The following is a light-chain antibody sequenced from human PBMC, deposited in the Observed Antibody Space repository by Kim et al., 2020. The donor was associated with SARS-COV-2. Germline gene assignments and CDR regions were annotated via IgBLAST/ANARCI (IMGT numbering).Light chain of an antibody. J-gene: IGKJ2*03. V-gene: IGKV3-15*01. Sequence: SPGEGAALACRASQSVSSNLAWYQQKPGQAPRLLIYGASTRATGIPARFRGSGSGTEFTLTISSLQSEDFAVYYCQQYNNWPLPPSFGQGTKLEI. CDR2: GAS. CDR3: QQYNNWPLPPS. CDR1: QSVSSN.